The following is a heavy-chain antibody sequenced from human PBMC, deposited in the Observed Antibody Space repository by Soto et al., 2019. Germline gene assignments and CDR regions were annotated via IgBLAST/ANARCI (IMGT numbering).Heavy chain of an antibody. Sequence: ASVKVSCKASGYIFVNYGIAWVRQAPGQGLEWMGWISPYTGNTHYAQKLQGRVTMTTDTSTSTAYMELRSLRSDDTAVYYCARDHVVRGNYYDYWGQGTLVTVSS. J-gene: IGHJ4*02. V-gene: IGHV1-18*01. D-gene: IGHD1-26*01. CDR3: ARDHVVRGNYYDY. CDR1: GYIFVNYG. CDR2: ISPYTGNT.